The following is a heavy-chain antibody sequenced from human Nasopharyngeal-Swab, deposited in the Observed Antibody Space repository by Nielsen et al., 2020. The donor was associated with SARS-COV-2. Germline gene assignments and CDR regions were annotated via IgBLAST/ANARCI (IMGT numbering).Heavy chain of an antibody. J-gene: IGHJ4*02. Sequence: WIRQPPGKGLEWVSVIYSGGSTYYADSVKGRFTISRDNSKNTLYLQMNSLRAEDTAVYYCATATDYWGQGTLVTVSS. CDR3: ATATDY. CDR2: IYSGGST. V-gene: IGHV3-53*01.